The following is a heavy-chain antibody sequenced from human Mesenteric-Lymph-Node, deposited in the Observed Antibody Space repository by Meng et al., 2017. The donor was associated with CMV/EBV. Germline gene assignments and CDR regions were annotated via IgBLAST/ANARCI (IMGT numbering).Heavy chain of an antibody. CDR2: ISSSSTI. D-gene: IGHD2-2*01. J-gene: IGHJ6*02. CDR3: ARDDAINCSSTSCFFYYYPMDV. CDR1: GLTFSDYY. V-gene: IGHV3-69-1*02. Sequence: GGSLRLSCAASGLTFSDYYMNWVRQAPGKGLECVSPISSSSTIHYADSVKGRFTISRDSAKNSLYLQMNSLRAEDTAVYYCARDDAINCSSTSCFFYYYPMDVWGQGTTVTVSS.